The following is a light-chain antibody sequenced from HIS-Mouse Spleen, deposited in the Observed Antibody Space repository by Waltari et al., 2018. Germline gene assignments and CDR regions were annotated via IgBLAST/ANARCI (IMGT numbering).Light chain of an antibody. V-gene: IGLV3-21*03. CDR3: QVWDSSSDHPYV. CDR1: NIGTKS. J-gene: IGLJ1*01. Sequence: SYVLTPPPSVSAAPGKTASITCGGHNIGTKSVHWYQQKPGQAPVLVVYDDSDRPLGIPGRFYGSNSGNTATLTISRVEAGDEADYYCQVWDSSSDHPYVFGTGTKVTVL. CDR2: DDS.